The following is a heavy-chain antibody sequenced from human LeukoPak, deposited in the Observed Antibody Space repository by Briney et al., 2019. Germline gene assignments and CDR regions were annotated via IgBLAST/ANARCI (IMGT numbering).Heavy chain of an antibody. V-gene: IGHV3-48*01. J-gene: IGHJ5*02. Sequence: GGSLRLSCAASGFTFSSYSMNWVRQAPGKGLEWVSYISSTTITIYYADSVKGRFTISRDNSKNTLYLQMNSLRAEDTAVYYCARVGYDFWSGYYEFDPWGQGTLVTVSS. CDR2: ISSTTITI. D-gene: IGHD3-3*01. CDR3: ARVGYDFWSGYYEFDP. CDR1: GFTFSSYS.